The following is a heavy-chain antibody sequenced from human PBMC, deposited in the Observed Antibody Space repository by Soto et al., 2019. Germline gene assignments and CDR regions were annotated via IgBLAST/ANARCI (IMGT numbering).Heavy chain of an antibody. V-gene: IGHV1-18*01. J-gene: IGHJ6*02. D-gene: IGHD3-22*01. Sequence: ASVKVSCKASGYMFVTYGINWVRQAPGQGLEWMGWISSYNGNTNYAQKLQGRVTMTTDTSTSTAYMELRSLRSDDTAVYYCARENPYYYDSSGYPGSYYYYYYGMDVWGQGTTVTVSS. CDR2: ISSYNGNT. CDR3: ARENPYYYDSSGYPGSYYYYYYGMDV. CDR1: GYMFVTYG.